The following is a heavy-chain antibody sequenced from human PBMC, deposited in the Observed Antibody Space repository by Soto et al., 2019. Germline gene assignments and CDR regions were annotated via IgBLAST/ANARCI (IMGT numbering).Heavy chain of an antibody. CDR1: GFTFSDYY. CDR2: ISSSSSYT. D-gene: IGHD3-9*01. J-gene: IGHJ4*02. CDR3: ASFVDWLLYGSGWYYFDY. Sequence: GGSLRLSCAASGFTFSDYYMSWIRQAPGKGLEWVSYISSSSSYTNYADSVKGRFTISRDNAKNSLYLQMNSLRAEDTAVYYCASFVDWLLYGSGWYYFDYWGQGTLVTVSS. V-gene: IGHV3-11*06.